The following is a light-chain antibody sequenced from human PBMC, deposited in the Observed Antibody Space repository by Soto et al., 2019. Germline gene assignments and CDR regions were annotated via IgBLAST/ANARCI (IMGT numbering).Light chain of an antibody. CDR1: QSVSSN. CDR3: QQYNNWPRST. V-gene: IGKV3-15*01. J-gene: IGKJ1*01. Sequence: EIVMTQSPATLSVSPGERATLSCRASQSVSSNLAWYQQKPGQAPRLLIYGASTRATGIPARFSGSGSGTEFTLTISNLQSEDFAVYYCQQYNNWPRSTFGQGTKVEIK. CDR2: GAS.